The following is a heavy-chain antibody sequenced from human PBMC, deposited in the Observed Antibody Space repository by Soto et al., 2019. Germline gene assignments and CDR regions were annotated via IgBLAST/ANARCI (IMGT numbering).Heavy chain of an antibody. CDR1: GGSISSYY. CDR3: AREGRRSLAFGEVDY. Sequence: SETLSLTCTVSGGSISSYYWSWIRQPPGKGLEWIGYIYYSGSTNYNPSLKSRVTISVDTSKNQFSLKLSSVTAADTAVYYCAREGRRSLAFGEVDYWGQGTLVTVSS. CDR2: IYYSGST. J-gene: IGHJ4*02. V-gene: IGHV4-59*01. D-gene: IGHD3-10*01.